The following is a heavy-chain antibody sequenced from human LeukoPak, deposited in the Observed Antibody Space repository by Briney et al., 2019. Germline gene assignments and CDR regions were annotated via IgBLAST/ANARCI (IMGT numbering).Heavy chain of an antibody. V-gene: IGHV3-21*01. D-gene: IGHD3-10*01. Sequence: PGGSLRLSRAASGFTFSSYSMNWVRQAPGKGLEWVSSISSSSSYIYYADSVKGRFTISRDNAKNSLYLQMNSLRAEDTAVYYCARGVRGVGNFDYWGQGTLVTVSS. CDR2: ISSSSSYI. J-gene: IGHJ4*02. CDR3: ARGVRGVGNFDY. CDR1: GFTFSSYS.